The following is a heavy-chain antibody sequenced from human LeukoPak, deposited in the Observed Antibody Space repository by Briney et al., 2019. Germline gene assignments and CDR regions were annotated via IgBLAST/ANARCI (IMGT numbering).Heavy chain of an antibody. D-gene: IGHD2-15*01. CDR1: GYRFNSYW. J-gene: IGHJ5*02. Sequence: GESLKISCKGSGYRFNSYWIGWVRQMPGKGLEWMGIIYPGDSDTRYSPSFQGQVTISVDKSISTAYLQWSSLKASDTAMYYCALRGWIYCSGGSCYGPWGQGTLVTVSS. CDR3: ALRGWIYCSGGSCYGP. CDR2: IYPGDSDT. V-gene: IGHV5-51*01.